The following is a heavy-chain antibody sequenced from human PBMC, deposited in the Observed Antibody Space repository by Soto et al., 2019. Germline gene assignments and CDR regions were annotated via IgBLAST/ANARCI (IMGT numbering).Heavy chain of an antibody. CDR2: INAGNGNT. D-gene: IGHD2-2*01. V-gene: IGHV1-3*01. Sequence: ASVKVSCKASGYTFTSYAMHWVRQAPGQRLEWMGWINAGNGNTKYSQKFQGRVTITRDTSASTAYMELSSLRSEDTAVYYCARDSSAAMDYYYYGMDVWSQGTTVTVSS. J-gene: IGHJ6*02. CDR1: GYTFTSYA. CDR3: ARDSSAAMDYYYYGMDV.